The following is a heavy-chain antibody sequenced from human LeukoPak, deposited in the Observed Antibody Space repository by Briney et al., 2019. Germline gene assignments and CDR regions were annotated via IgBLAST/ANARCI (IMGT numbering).Heavy chain of an antibody. J-gene: IGHJ4*02. CDR1: GITFSGYS. V-gene: IGHV3-48*04. Sequence: PGGSLRLSCAASGITFSGYSMNWVRQAPGKGLEWVSYISGSSSTIYYADSVKGRFTISRDNAKNSLYLQMNSLRVEDTAMYYCTRGFDISDYWGQGTVVTVSS. CDR3: TRGFDISDY. D-gene: IGHD3-9*01. CDR2: ISGSSSTI.